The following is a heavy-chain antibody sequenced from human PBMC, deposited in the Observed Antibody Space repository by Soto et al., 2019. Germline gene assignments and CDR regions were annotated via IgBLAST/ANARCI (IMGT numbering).Heavy chain of an antibody. D-gene: IGHD2-21*01. J-gene: IGHJ5*02. CDR1: GDSISRGGYY. Sequence: QVQLQESGPGLVKPSQTLSLTCTVSGDSISRGGYYWNWLRQHPRKGLEWIGYIYHSGSTIYNPSLKSLVTISVETSKNRLSLEFSNVTAADTAVYYCARDGAGAYGRGWLAPWGQGILVTVSS. V-gene: IGHV4-31*01. CDR2: IYHSGST. CDR3: ARDGAGAYGRGWLAP.